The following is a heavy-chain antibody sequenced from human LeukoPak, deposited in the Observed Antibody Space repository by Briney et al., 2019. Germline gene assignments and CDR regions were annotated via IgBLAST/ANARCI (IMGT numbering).Heavy chain of an antibody. CDR2: IYHSGST. J-gene: IGHJ3*02. CDR1: GYSISSGYY. CDR3: ARDPYYALPSVFDI. Sequence: PSETLSLTCAVSGYSISSGYYWGWIRQPPGKGLEWIGSIYHSGSTYYNPSLKSRVTISVDTSKNQFSLKLSSVTAADTAVYYCARDPYYALPSVFDIWGQGTMVTVSS. D-gene: IGHD2-8*01. V-gene: IGHV4-38-2*02.